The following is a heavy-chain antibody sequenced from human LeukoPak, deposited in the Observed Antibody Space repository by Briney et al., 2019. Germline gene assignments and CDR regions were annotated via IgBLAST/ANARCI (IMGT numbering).Heavy chain of an antibody. V-gene: IGHV3-23*01. CDR3: ARSYRYYFDY. CDR2: ISNGGNI. Sequence: PGGSLRLSCAASGFSFSSYAMSWVRQAPGKGLEWISAISNGGNIYYADSVRGRFTISRDNSKSMLYLQMNSLRAEDTAVYYCARSYRYYFDYWGQGTLVTVSS. CDR1: GFSFSSYA. D-gene: IGHD1-26*01. J-gene: IGHJ4*02.